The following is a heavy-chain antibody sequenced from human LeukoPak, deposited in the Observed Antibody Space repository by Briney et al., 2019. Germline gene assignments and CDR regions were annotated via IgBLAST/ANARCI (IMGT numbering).Heavy chain of an antibody. CDR1: GGSISSYY. CDR3: ARVPRYCGGDCYPIRGYFDY. CDR2: IYYSGST. J-gene: IGHJ4*02. Sequence: SETLSLTCTVSGGSISSYYWSWIRQPPGKGLEWIGYIYYSGSTNYNPSLKSRVTISVDTSKNQFSLKLSSVTAADTAVYYCARVPRYCGGDCYPIRGYFDYWGQGTLVTVSS. D-gene: IGHD2-21*01. V-gene: IGHV4-59*01.